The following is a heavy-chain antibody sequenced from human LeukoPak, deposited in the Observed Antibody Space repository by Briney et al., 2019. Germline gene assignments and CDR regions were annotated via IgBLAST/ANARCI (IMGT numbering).Heavy chain of an antibody. Sequence: GASVKVSCKASGYNFSIFGISWVRQAPGQGLEWMGWINAYNGNTKYAQKFQGRVAMTTDTSTSTAYMELRSLRSDDTAVYYCSRVGVVLLANWFDPWGQGTLVTVSS. CDR1: GYNFSIFG. V-gene: IGHV1-18*01. J-gene: IGHJ5*02. D-gene: IGHD2-2*01. CDR2: INAYNGNT. CDR3: SRVGVVLLANWFDP.